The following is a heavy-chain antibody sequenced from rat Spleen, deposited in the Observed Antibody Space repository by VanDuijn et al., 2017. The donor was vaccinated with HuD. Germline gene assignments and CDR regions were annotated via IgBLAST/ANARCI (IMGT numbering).Heavy chain of an antibody. V-gene: IGHV5-7*01. CDR3: ARRHYGYTDYFDY. CDR2: ISYDGSST. J-gene: IGHJ2*01. Sequence: EVQLVESGGGLVQPGRSLKLSCAASGFTFSDYNMAWVRQAPKKGLEWVATISYDGSSTYYRDSVKGRFTIPRDNAKSTLYLQMDSLRSEDTATYYCARRHYGYTDYFDYWGQGVMVTVSS. D-gene: IGHD1-9*01. CDR1: GFTFSDYN.